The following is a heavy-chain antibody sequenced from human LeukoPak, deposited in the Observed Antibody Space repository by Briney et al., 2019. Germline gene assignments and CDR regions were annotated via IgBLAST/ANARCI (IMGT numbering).Heavy chain of an antibody. J-gene: IGHJ6*02. CDR1: GYTFTSYD. CDR2: MNPNSGNT. Sequence: ASVKVSCKASGYTFTSYDINWVRQATGQGLEWMGWMNPNSGNTGYAQKFQGRVTMTRNTSISTAYMELSSLRSEDTAVYYYARVYSSGGHPDYYYYYGMDVWGQGTTVTVSS. CDR3: ARVYSSGGHPDYYYYYGMDV. V-gene: IGHV1-8*01. D-gene: IGHD6-19*01.